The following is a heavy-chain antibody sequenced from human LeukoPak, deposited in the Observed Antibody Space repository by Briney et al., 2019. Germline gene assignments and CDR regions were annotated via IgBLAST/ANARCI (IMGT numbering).Heavy chain of an antibody. J-gene: IGHJ4*02. CDR3: ARDSLYSSSWYVSDY. CDR2: ISSSSSYI. D-gene: IGHD6-13*01. Sequence: GGSLRLSCAASGFTFSSYSMNWVRQAPGKGLEWVSSISSSSSYICYADSLKGRFTISRDNAKNSLYLQMNSLRAEDTAVYYCARDSLYSSSWYVSDYWGQGTLVTVSS. CDR1: GFTFSSYS. V-gene: IGHV3-21*01.